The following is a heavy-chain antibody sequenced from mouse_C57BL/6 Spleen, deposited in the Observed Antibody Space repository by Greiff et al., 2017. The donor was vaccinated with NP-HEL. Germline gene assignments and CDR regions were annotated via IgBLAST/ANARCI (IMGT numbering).Heavy chain of an antibody. CDR1: GYTFTSYW. CDR3: ARGGGLLPYYYAMDY. D-gene: IGHD2-3*01. CDR2: IHPNSGST. Sequence: VQLQQPGAELVKPGASVKLSCKASGYTFTSYWMHWVKQRPGQGLEWIGMIHPNSGSTNYNEKFKSKATLTVDKSSSTAYMQLSSLTSEDSAVYYCARGGGLLPYYYAMDYWGQGTSVTVSS. V-gene: IGHV1-64*01. J-gene: IGHJ4*01.